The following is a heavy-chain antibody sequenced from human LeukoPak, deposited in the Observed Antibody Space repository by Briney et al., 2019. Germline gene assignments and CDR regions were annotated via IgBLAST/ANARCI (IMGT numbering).Heavy chain of an antibody. CDR3: AREATVTTRRGFLKYYYYYMDV. V-gene: IGHV4-61*09. D-gene: IGHD4-17*01. Sequence: KASETLSLTCTVSGGSISSGSYCWSWIRQPAGKGLEWIGHIHTSGSTNYNPSLKSRVTISVDTSKNQLSLKLSSVTAADTAVYYCAREATVTTRRGFLKYYYYYMDVWGKGTTVTISS. CDR2: IHTSGST. CDR1: GGSISSGSYC. J-gene: IGHJ6*03.